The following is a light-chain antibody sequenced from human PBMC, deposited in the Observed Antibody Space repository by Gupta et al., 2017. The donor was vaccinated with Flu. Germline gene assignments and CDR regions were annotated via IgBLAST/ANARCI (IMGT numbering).Light chain of an antibody. J-gene: IGKJ2*01. V-gene: IGKV1-39*01. CDR2: AAS. CDR3: QQSYSTLRYT. CDR1: QSISSY. Sequence: SSPSASVGDRVTITCRASQSISSYLNWYQQKPVKAPKLLIYAASSLQSGVPSRFSGSGSGTDFTLTISSLQPEDFATYYCQQSYSTLRYTFGQGTKLEIK.